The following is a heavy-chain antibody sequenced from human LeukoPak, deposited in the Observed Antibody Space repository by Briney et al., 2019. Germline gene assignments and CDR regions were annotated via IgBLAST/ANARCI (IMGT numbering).Heavy chain of an antibody. CDR3: AKDRYGDYSFES. CDR2: ISGSGSDT. J-gene: IGHJ4*02. Sequence: PGGCLRLSCAASGFTFSRFAMGWVRQAPGKGLEWVSAISGSGSDTYYADSVEGRFTVSRDSSKNTLYLQMNSLRAEDTALYYCAKDRYGDYSFESWGQGTLVTVSS. CDR1: GFTFSRFA. V-gene: IGHV3-23*01. D-gene: IGHD4-17*01.